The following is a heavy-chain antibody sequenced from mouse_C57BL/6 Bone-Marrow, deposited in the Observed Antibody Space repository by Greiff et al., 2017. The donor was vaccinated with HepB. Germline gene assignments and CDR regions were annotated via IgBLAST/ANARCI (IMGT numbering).Heavy chain of an antibody. D-gene: IGHD2-3*01. V-gene: IGHV10-1*01. J-gene: IGHJ3*01. CDR1: GFSFNTYA. CDR3: VRDGYYGEFAY. Sequence: EVQVVESGGGLVQPKGSLKLSCAASGFSFNTYAMNWVRQAPGKGLEWVARIRSKSNNYATYYADSVKDRFTISRDDSESMLYLQMNNLKTEDTAMYYCVRDGYYGEFAYWGQGTLVTVSA. CDR2: IRSKSNNYAT.